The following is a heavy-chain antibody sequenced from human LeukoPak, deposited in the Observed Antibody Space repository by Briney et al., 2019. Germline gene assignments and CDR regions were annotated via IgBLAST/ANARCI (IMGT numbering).Heavy chain of an antibody. CDR3: AAAYCGGDCFYYYYYGMDV. D-gene: IGHD2-21*02. CDR2: IVVGSGNT. Sequence: LVKVSCKASGFTFTSSAVQWVRQARGQRLEWIGWIVVGSGNTNYAQKFQERVTITRDMSTSTAYMELSSLRSEDTAVYYCAAAYCGGDCFYYYYYGMDVWGQGTTVTVSS. CDR1: GFTFTSSA. J-gene: IGHJ6*02. V-gene: IGHV1-58*01.